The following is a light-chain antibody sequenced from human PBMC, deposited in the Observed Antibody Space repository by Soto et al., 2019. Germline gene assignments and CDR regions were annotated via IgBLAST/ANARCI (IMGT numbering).Light chain of an antibody. J-gene: IGLJ3*02. V-gene: IGLV1-44*01. Sequence: QSVLTQPPSASGTPGQRDTISCSGSSSNIGSNAVNWYQQLPGTAPKLLIFTNNQRPSGVPGRFSGSKSGTSASLAISGLQSEDEADYYCAAWDGSLNGVLFGGGTKLTVL. CDR3: AAWDGSLNGVL. CDR2: TNN. CDR1: SSNIGSNA.